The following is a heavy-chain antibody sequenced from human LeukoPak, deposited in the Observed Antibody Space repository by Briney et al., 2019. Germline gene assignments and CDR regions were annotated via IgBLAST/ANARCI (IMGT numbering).Heavy chain of an antibody. CDR1: GYTFTNYG. J-gene: IGHJ5*02. V-gene: IGHV1-18*01. D-gene: IGHD2-15*01. CDR2: ISTYHGYT. CDR3: ARDFRPSNGGSDWFDP. Sequence: ASVKVSCKASGYTFTNYGISWVRQAPGQGLERMGWISTYHGYTNYAHQLQGRVTMTTDTATSTVYMELRSLRSDDTAVYYCARDFRPSNGGSDWFDPWGQGTLVTVSS.